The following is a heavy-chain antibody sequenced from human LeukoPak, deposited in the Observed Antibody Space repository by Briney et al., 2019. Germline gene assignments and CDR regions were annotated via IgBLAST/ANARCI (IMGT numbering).Heavy chain of an antibody. D-gene: IGHD6-19*01. Sequence: PSETLSLTCAVYGGSFSGYYWSWIRQPPGKGLEWIGEIYHSGSTNYNPSLKSRVTISVDKSKNQFSLKLSSVTAADTAVYYCARGGSGWNYYYYYMDVWGKGTTVTISS. CDR3: ARGGSGWNYYYYYMDV. V-gene: IGHV4-34*01. J-gene: IGHJ6*03. CDR2: IYHSGST. CDR1: GGSFSGYY.